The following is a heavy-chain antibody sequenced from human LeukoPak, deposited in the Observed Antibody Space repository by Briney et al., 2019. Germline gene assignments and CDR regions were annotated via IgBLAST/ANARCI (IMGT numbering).Heavy chain of an antibody. V-gene: IGHV4-34*01. J-gene: IGHJ2*01. Sequence: SETLSLTCAVYGGSFSGYYWSWIRQPPGKGLERIGNIYYSGRTYYNPSLKSRVTISVDTPKNQFSLKLSSVTAADTAVYYCARGVTMIVVVIHDWYFDLWGRGTLVTVSS. CDR1: GGSFSGYY. D-gene: IGHD3-22*01. CDR3: ARGVTMIVVVIHDWYFDL. CDR2: IYYSGRT.